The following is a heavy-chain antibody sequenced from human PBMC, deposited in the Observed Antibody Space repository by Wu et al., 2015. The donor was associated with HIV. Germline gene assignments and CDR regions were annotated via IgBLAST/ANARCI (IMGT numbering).Heavy chain of an antibody. CDR3: ARAHTPEEQWLVRNAFDI. J-gene: IGHJ3*02. CDR2: INPNSGGT. Sequence: QVQLVQSGAEVKKPGASVKVSCKASGYTFTGYYMHWVRQAPGQGLEWTGWINPNSGGTNYAQKFQGRVTMTRDTSISTAYMELSRLRSDDTAVYYCARAHTPEEQWLVRNAFDIWGQGTMVTVSS. D-gene: IGHD6-19*01. V-gene: IGHV1-2*02. CDR1: GYTFTGYY.